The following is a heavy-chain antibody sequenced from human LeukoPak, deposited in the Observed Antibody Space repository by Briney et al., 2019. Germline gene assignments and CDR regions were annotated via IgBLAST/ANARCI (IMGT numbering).Heavy chain of an antibody. D-gene: IGHD6-13*01. CDR2: IDWDDDK. J-gene: IGHJ4*02. CDR1: GFSLSTSGMC. CDR3: ARTPPIAAAGSFDY. Sequence: SGPTLVNPTQTLTLTCTFSGFSLSTSGMCESWIRQPPVKALEWLARIDWDDDKYYSTSLKTRLTISIVTSKNQVVITMTSMDPVDTATYSCARTPPIAAAGSFDYWGQGTLVTVSS. V-gene: IGHV2-70*11.